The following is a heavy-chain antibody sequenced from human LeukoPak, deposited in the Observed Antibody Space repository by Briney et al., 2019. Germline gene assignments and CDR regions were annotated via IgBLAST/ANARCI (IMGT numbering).Heavy chain of an antibody. D-gene: IGHD5-24*01. J-gene: IGHJ4*02. Sequence: SETLSLTCTVSGGSISSYYWSWIRQPPGKGLEWIGYIYYSGSTNYNPSLKSRVTTSVDTSKNQFSLKLSSVTAADTAVYYCARAAREMATTPDFDYWGQGTLVTVSS. CDR2: IYYSGST. CDR1: GGSISSYY. CDR3: ARAAREMATTPDFDY. V-gene: IGHV4-59*01.